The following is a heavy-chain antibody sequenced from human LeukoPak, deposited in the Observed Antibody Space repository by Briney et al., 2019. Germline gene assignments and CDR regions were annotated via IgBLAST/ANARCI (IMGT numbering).Heavy chain of an antibody. Sequence: GGSLRLSCAASGVTFGGYSMNWVRQAPGKGLEWVSSISSSSSYIYYADSVKGRFTISRDNAKNSLYLQMNSLRAEDTAVYYCARGVVRYFDYWGQGALVTVSS. CDR1: GVTFGGYS. CDR2: ISSSSSYI. CDR3: ARGVVRYFDY. J-gene: IGHJ4*02. V-gene: IGHV3-21*01. D-gene: IGHD3-9*01.